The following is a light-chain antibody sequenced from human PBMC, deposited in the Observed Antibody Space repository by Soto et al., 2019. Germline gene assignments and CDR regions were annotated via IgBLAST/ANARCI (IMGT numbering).Light chain of an antibody. Sequence: ENVVTHCPGTLSLSPGERATLSCRASQSVSSSYLAWYQQKPGQAPRLLIYGASSRATGIPDRFSGSGSGTDFTLTISRLEPEDFAVYYCQQRSNWPLTFGQGRRLEVK. J-gene: IGKJ5*01. CDR1: QSVSSSY. CDR2: GAS. CDR3: QQRSNWPLT. V-gene: IGKV3D-20*02.